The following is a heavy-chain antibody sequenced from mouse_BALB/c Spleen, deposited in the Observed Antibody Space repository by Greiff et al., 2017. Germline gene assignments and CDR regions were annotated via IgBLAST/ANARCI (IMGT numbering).Heavy chain of an antibody. CDR2: ISYDGSN. CDR1: GYSITSGYY. V-gene: IGHV3-6*02. J-gene: IGHJ1*01. CDR3: ARDSYYYGSSYWYFDV. Sequence: EVQLQQSGPGLVKPSQSLSLTCSVTGYSITSGYYWNWIRQFPGNKLEWMGYISYDGSNNYNPSLKNRISITRDTSKNQFFLKLNSVTTEDTATYYCARDSYYYGSSYWYFDVWGAGTTVTVSS. D-gene: IGHD1-1*01.